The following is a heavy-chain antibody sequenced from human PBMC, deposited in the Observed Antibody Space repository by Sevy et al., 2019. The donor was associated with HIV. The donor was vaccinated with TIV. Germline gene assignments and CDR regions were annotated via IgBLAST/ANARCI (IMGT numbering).Heavy chain of an antibody. V-gene: IGHV3-23*01. CDR3: AREGCTKPHDY. J-gene: IGHJ4*02. CDR1: GFTFSKYS. D-gene: IGHD2-8*01. Sequence: GGSLRLSCAASGFTFSKYSMSWVRQPPGKGLEWVSTLSFGCGEINYADSVKGWFTISRDNSKSSVYLQMNNLRPEDTAVYYCAREGCTKPHDYWGQGTVVTVSS. CDR2: LSFGCGEI.